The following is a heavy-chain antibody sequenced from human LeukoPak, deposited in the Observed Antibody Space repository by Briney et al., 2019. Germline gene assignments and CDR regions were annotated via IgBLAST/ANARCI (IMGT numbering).Heavy chain of an antibody. Sequence: ASVKVSCKASGYTFTSYDINWVRQATGQGLEWMGWMNPNSGNTGYAQKFQGRVTMTRNTSISTAYMELSSLRSEDTAVYYCARVAVAGHSRSYYFDYWGQGTLVTVSS. J-gene: IGHJ4*02. D-gene: IGHD6-19*01. V-gene: IGHV1-8*01. CDR3: ARVAVAGHSRSYYFDY. CDR1: GYTFTSYD. CDR2: MNPNSGNT.